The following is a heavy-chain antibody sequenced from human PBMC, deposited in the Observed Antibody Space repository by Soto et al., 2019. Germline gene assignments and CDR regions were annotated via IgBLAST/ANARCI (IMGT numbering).Heavy chain of an antibody. CDR3: ARDQSYYYGSGKFHPFY. V-gene: IGHV1-18*01. CDR2: ISAYNGNT. CDR1: GYTFTSYG. D-gene: IGHD3-10*01. J-gene: IGHJ4*02. Sequence: ASVKVSCKASGYTFTSYGISWVRQAPGQGLEWMGWISAYNGNTNYAQKLQGRVTMTTDTSTSTAYMELRSLRSDDTAVYYCARDQSYYYGSGKFHPFYWGQGTLVTVSS.